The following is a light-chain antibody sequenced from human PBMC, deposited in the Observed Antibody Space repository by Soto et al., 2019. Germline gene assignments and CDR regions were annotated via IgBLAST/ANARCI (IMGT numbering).Light chain of an antibody. CDR1: QSVRSD. V-gene: IGKV3D-15*01. CDR3: QHYNSYSEA. CDR2: GAS. Sequence: EVVLTQSPGTLSVSPGERATLSCRASQSVRSDLVWYKQNPGQAPRLLIHGASSRATGIPDRFSGSGSGTDFTLTISSLQPDDFATYYCQHYNSYSEAFGQGTKVDI. J-gene: IGKJ1*01.